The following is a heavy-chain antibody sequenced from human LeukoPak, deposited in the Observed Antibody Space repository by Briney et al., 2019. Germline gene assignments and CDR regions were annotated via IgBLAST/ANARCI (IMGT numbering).Heavy chain of an antibody. CDR2: INEDGSVQ. V-gene: IGHV3-7*01. CDR1: GLIFRYYW. J-gene: IGHJ4*02. D-gene: IGHD3-10*01. Sequence: PGGSLRLSCVGSGLIFRYYWMNWVRQVPGKGLEWVANINEDGSVQDYVDSVRGRFSISRDNARNSFYLQINNLRVEDTAVYYCATRESSMARSHWGQGTLVTVSS. CDR3: ATRESSMARSH.